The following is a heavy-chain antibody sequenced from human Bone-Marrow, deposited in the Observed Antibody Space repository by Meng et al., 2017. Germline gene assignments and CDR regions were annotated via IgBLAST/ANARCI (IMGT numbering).Heavy chain of an antibody. Sequence: VDVVRSGGVFVTPGGSLRPSSAASGFTFSAYYMNGIRQAPGKGLEWVGRIKSKTDGGTANYAAPVKGRFTISRDDSQNTPYLQMNSLKTEDTGVYYCQWLSTHPPDQWGQGTLVTVSS. J-gene: IGHJ4*01. CDR2: IKSKTDGGTA. CDR3: QWLSTHPPDQ. CDR1: GFTFSAYY. D-gene: IGHD3-22*01. V-gene: IGHV3-15*07.